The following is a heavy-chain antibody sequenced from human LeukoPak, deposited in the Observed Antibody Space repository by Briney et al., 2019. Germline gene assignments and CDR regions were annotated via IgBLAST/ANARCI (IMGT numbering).Heavy chain of an antibody. J-gene: IGHJ4*02. Sequence: PGRSLRLSCAASGFTFSSYWMHWVRQAPGKGLVWVSRINSDGNSTSYADSVKGRFTISRDNAKNTLYLQMNSLRAEDTAVYYCARDNGYYYDSSGPDYWGQGTLVTVSS. CDR3: ARDNGYYYDSSGPDY. D-gene: IGHD3-22*01. V-gene: IGHV3-74*01. CDR1: GFTFSSYW. CDR2: INSDGNST.